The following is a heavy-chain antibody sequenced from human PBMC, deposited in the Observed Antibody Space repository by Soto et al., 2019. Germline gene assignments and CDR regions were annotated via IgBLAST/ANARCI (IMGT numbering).Heavy chain of an antibody. D-gene: IGHD2-2*02. CDR3: ANVPIWCSSTSCYTEGFDY. CDR2: ISAGGST. J-gene: IGHJ4*02. Sequence: GALRLSCTASGFTFSDYAMSWVRQPPGKGLEWVSVISAGGSTYYADSVKGRFTVSRANSKNTLYLQMNSLRAEDTAVYYCANVPIWCSSTSCYTEGFDYWGQGTLVTVSS. CDR1: GFTFSDYA. V-gene: IGHV3-23*01.